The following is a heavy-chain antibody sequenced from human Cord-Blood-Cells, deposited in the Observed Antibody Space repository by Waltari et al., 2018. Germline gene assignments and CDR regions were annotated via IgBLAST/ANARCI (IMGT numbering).Heavy chain of an antibody. V-gene: IGHV1-2*02. Sequence: QVQLVQSGAEVKKPGASVKVSCKASGYTFTGYYMHWVRQAPGQGLEWMGWMNPNSGGTNYAQKFQGRVTMTRDTSISTAYMELSRLRSDDTAVYYCARGVGCSGGSCYPDYWGQGTLVTVSS. CDR1: GYTFTGYY. D-gene: IGHD2-15*01. CDR2: MNPNSGGT. CDR3: ARGVGCSGGSCYPDY. J-gene: IGHJ4*02.